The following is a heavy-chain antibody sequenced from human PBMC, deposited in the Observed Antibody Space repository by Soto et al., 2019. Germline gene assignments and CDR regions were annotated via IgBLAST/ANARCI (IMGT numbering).Heavy chain of an antibody. CDR2: IIPILGIA. CDR1: GGTFSSYT. V-gene: IGHV1-69*04. Sequence: SVKVSCKASGGTFSSYTISWVRQAPGQGLEWMGRIIPILGIANYAQKFQGRVTITADKSTSTAYMELSSLRSEDTAVYYCAREQGGPEPFRYYCDYWRQGTLVTAAS. D-gene: IGHD2-21*01. CDR3: AREQGGPEPFRYYCDY. J-gene: IGHJ4*02.